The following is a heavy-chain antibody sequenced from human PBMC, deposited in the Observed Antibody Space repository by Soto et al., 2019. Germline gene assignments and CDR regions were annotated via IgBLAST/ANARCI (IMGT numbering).Heavy chain of an antibody. CDR1: GYDFKTCW. CDR2: IYPDDSDT. J-gene: IGHJ1*01. V-gene: IGHV5-51*01. Sequence: GESLTISCQVSGYDFKTCWIACVRQMPGKGLGWVGIIYPDDSDTTYSPSFQGQVTISVDKSLNTAYLQWSSLKALDTAMYFCASRGRATQYGVRSGYDF. D-gene: IGHD3-3*01. CDR3: ASRGRATQYGVRSGYDF.